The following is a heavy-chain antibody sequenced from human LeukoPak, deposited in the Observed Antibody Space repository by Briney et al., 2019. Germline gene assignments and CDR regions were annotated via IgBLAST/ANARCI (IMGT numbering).Heavy chain of an antibody. J-gene: IGHJ5*02. CDR1: GFTFSSYS. CDR2: ISSSSSYI. Sequence: GGSLRLSCAASGFTFSSYSMNWVRQAPGKGLGWVSSISSSSSYIYYADSVKGRFTISRDNAKNSLYLQMNSLRAEDTAVYYCARDKYNWNDKNWFDPWGQGTLVTVSS. D-gene: IGHD1-1*01. V-gene: IGHV3-21*01. CDR3: ARDKYNWNDKNWFDP.